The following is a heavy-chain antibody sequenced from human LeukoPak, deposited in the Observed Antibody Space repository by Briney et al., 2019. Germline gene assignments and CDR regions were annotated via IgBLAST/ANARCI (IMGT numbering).Heavy chain of an antibody. V-gene: IGHV4-4*07. D-gene: IGHD2-8*02. CDR1: GGSISSSY. CDR3: ARGCVVSSGTGFDY. J-gene: IGHJ4*02. CDR2: IYSSGSS. Sequence: SETLSLTCTVSGGSISSSYWSWIRQSAGKGLEWIGCIYSSGSSNYNPSLKSRVTMSVDTSKNQFSLELSSVTAADTAVYYCARGCVVSSGTGFDYWGQGTLVTVSS.